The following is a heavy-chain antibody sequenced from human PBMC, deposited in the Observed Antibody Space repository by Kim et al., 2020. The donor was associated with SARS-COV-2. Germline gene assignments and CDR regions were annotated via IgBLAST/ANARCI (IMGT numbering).Heavy chain of an antibody. J-gene: IGHJ5*02. Sequence: GGSLRLSCAVSGFTFDDYGMSWVRQVPGKGLEWICGINWNGRSTRYGDSVKGRFTISRDNAKNSLYLQMNSLRVEDTALYHCARDYGADYGDWAWWFDPWGQGTLVTVSS. CDR3: ARDYGADYGDWAWWFDP. CDR1: GFTFDDYG. CDR2: INWNGRST. V-gene: IGHV3-20*01. D-gene: IGHD4-17*01.